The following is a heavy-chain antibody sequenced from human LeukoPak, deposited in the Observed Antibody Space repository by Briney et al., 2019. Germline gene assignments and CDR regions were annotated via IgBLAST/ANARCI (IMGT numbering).Heavy chain of an antibody. CDR1: GFTFSSYS. J-gene: IGHJ4*02. CDR2: ISISSSTI. CDR3: AREARGYSYVCSWLFDY. D-gene: IGHD5-18*01. V-gene: IGHV3-48*01. Sequence: SGGSLRLSCAASGFTFSSYSMNWVRRAPGKGLDGVSYISISSSTIYYADSVKGRFTISRDNSKNTLYLQMNGLRAEDRAVYYCAREARGYSYVCSWLFDYWGQGTLLTVSS.